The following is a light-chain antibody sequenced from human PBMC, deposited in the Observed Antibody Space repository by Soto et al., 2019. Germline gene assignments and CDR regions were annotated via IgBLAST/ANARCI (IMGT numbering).Light chain of an antibody. CDR3: HQYNSY. J-gene: IGKJ2*01. CDR1: ESIATW. Sequence: DVHMTQSPSTLSASVGDRVTITCRSSESIATWLAWYQQKPGQAPKLLIYDASRLESGVPSRFSGGGSGTEFTLTISVLQPEDCSTYYCHQYNSYFGPGTKLE. CDR2: DAS. V-gene: IGKV1-5*01.